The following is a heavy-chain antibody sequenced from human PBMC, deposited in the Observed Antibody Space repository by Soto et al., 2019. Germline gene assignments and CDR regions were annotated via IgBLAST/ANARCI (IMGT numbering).Heavy chain of an antibody. CDR3: GRLEGLATISYYFDY. D-gene: IGHD3-9*01. CDR2: VYYSGST. CDR1: GGSVSSSSYY. J-gene: IGHJ4*02. Sequence: SETLSLTCTVSGGSVSSSSYYWGWVRQPPGKGMEWIGSVYYSGSTYYNPSLESRVTISVDKSKNHFSLKLMSLSAADTSVYYCGRLEGLATISYYFDYWGQGALVTVSS. V-gene: IGHV4-39*01.